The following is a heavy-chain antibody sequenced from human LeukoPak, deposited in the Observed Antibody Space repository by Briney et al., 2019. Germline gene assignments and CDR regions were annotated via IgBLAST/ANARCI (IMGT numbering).Heavy chain of an antibody. D-gene: IGHD3-3*01. J-gene: IGHJ3*02. CDR3: AKEPYYDFWSGYSYDAFDI. Sequence: GGSLRLSCAASGFTFSSHAMSWVPQAPGKGLEWVSATSGSGGSTYYADSVKGRFTISRDNSKNTLYLQMNSLRVEDTAVYYCAKEPYYDFWSGYSYDAFDIWGQGTMVTVSS. CDR1: GFTFSSHA. V-gene: IGHV3-23*01. CDR2: TSGSGGST.